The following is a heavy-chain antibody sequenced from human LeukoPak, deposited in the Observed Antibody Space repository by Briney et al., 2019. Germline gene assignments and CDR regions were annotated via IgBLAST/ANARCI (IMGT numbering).Heavy chain of an antibody. J-gene: IGHJ2*01. D-gene: IGHD4-17*01. Sequence: GGSLRLSCAASGFSFSTYWMTWVRQAPGKGLEWVANINQAGSEKYSVDSVKGRFAISRDNAKNSLYLQMNSLRAADTAVYYCVRASFGDYRPNWYLDLWGRGTLVTVSS. CDR2: INQAGSEK. CDR3: VRASFGDYRPNWYLDL. CDR1: GFSFSTYW. V-gene: IGHV3-7*02.